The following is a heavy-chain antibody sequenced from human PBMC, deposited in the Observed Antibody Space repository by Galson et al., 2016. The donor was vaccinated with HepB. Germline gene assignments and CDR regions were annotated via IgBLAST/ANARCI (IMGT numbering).Heavy chain of an antibody. CDR3: ARDRTSRAALDY. CDR1: GFTFSIYA. D-gene: IGHD6-25*01. V-gene: IGHV3-30-3*01. Sequence: SLRLSCAASGFTFSIYAMNWVRQAPGKGPEWVAVISHDGNNKYYADSVKGRFTISRDNSKNTLYLQMSSLRAEDTAMYYCARDRTSRAALDYWGQGTLVTVSS. CDR2: ISHDGNNK. J-gene: IGHJ4*02.